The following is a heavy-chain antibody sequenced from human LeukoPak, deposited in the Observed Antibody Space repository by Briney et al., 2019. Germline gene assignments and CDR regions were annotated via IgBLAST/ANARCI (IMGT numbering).Heavy chain of an antibody. Sequence: GGSLRLSCAASGFALSSHWMTWVRQVPGRGPEWVANVNRDGSETYYLDSVKGRSTISKDNAKNSLYLQMNSLRAEDTALYHCARNNAMDVWGQGTTVIVSS. CDR2: VNRDGSET. CDR3: ARNNAMDV. D-gene: IGHD2-8*01. J-gene: IGHJ6*02. CDR1: GFALSSHW. V-gene: IGHV3-7*03.